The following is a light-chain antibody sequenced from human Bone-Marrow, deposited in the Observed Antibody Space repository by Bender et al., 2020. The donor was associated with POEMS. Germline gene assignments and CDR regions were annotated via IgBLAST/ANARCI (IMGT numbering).Light chain of an antibody. CDR3: CSYAVGRSYV. J-gene: IGLJ1*01. V-gene: IGLV2-23*02. CDR1: NSDVGSYNL. Sequence: QSALTQPASVSGSPGQSITISCTGTNSDVGSYNLVSWYQQHPGKAPKLMIYEVTKRPSGISNRFSGSKSGNTASLTISGLQADDEAEYYCCSYAVGRSYVFGTGTKVTVL. CDR2: EVT.